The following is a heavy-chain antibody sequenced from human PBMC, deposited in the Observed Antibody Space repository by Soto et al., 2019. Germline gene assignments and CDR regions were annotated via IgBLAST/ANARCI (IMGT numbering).Heavy chain of an antibody. J-gene: IGHJ4*02. V-gene: IGHV4-59*01. D-gene: IGHD5-18*01. CDR3: ARDTLDQGYGY. CDR2: IYYSGST. Sequence: QVQLQESGPGLVKPSETLSLTCTVSGGSISSYYWSWIRQPPGKGLEWIGYIYYSGSTNYNPSLKSRVTISVDTSKNQFSLKLSSVTAADTAVYYCARDTLDQGYGYWGQGTLVTVSS. CDR1: GGSISSYY.